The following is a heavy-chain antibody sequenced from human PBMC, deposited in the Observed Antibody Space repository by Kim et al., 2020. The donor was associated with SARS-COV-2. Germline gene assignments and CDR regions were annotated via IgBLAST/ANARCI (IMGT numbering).Heavy chain of an antibody. CDR2: IYWDDDK. CDR3: AHTTREGYYDFWSGYFLP. V-gene: IGHV2-5*02. J-gene: IGHJ5*02. CDR1: GFSLSTSGVG. Sequence: SGPTLVKPTQTLTLTCTFSGFSLSTSGVGVGWIRQPPGKALEWLALIYWDDDKRYSPSLKSRLTITKDTSKNQVVLTMTNMDPVDTATYYCAHTTREGYYDFWSGYFLPWGQGTLVTVSS. D-gene: IGHD3-3*01.